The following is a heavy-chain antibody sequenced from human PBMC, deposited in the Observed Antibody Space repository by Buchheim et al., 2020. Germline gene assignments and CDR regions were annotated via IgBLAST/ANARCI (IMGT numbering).Heavy chain of an antibody. CDR3: AKVMGGVCSSTSCYPLYGMDV. J-gene: IGHJ6*02. Sequence: QVQLVESGGGVVQPGRSLRLSCAASGFTFSSYGMHWVRQAPGKGLEWVAVISYDGSNKYYADSVKGRFTISRDNSKNTLYLQMNSLRAEDTAVYYYAKVMGGVCSSTSCYPLYGMDVWGQGTT. V-gene: IGHV3-30*18. CDR2: ISYDGSNK. CDR1: GFTFSSYG. D-gene: IGHD2-2*01.